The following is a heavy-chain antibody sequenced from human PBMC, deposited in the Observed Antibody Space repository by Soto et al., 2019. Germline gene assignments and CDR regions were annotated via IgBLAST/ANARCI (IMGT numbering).Heavy chain of an antibody. J-gene: IGHJ4*02. CDR2: ISTSSSPR. CDR3: ARDAPQYYDSDGRHAS. CDR1: GFTFRHYS. Sequence: QPGGSLRLSCAASGFTFRHYSMHWVRQAPGKGLEWVAYISTSSSPRYYADSVKGRFTISRDNDRKSIYLEMSSLRDEDTAIYYCARDAPQYYDSDGRHASWGPGTLVTVSS. V-gene: IGHV3-48*02. D-gene: IGHD3-16*01.